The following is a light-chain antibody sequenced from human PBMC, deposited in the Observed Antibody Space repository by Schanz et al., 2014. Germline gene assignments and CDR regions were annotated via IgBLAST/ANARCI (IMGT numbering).Light chain of an antibody. CDR2: DVS. CDR1: SSDVGGYNY. J-gene: IGLJ3*02. CDR3: QTYDISLSAWV. V-gene: IGLV2-14*03. Sequence: QSALTQPASVSGSPGQSITISCTGTSSDVGGYNYVSWYQHHPGKAPKLMIFDVSNRPSGVSNRFSGSKSGNTASLTISGLQAEDEADYYCQTYDISLSAWVFGGGTKLTVL.